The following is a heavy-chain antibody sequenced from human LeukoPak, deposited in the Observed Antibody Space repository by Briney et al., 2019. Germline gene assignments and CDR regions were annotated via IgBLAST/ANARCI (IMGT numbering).Heavy chain of an antibody. V-gene: IGHV1-69*06. J-gene: IGHJ6*03. Sequence: ASVKVSCKASGGTFSSYAISWVRQAPGQGLEWMGGIIPIFGTANYAQKFQGRVTITADKSTSTAYMELSSLRSEDTAVYYCARGALLWFGESRDYYYYYYMDVWGKGTTVTVSS. CDR3: ARGALLWFGESRDYYYYYYMDV. D-gene: IGHD3-10*01. CDR2: IIPIFGTA. CDR1: GGTFSSYA.